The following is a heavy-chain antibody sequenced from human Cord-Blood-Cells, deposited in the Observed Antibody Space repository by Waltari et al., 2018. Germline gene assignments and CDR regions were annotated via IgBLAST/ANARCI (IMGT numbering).Heavy chain of an antibody. CDR2: IIPIFGTA. D-gene: IGHD3-22*01. CDR1: GGTFSTYA. J-gene: IGHJ4*02. CDR3: ARRSNYYDSSGYYFDY. V-gene: IGHV1-69*01. Sequence: QVQLVQSGAEVKKPGSSVKVYCKAFGGTFSTYAISWVRQAPGQWLEWMGGIIPIFGTANYAQKFQGRVTITADESTSTAYMELSSLRSEDTAVYYCARRSNYYDSSGYYFDYWGQGTLVTVSS.